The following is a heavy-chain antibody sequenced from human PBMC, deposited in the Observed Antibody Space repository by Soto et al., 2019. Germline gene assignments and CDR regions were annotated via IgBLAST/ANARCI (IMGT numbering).Heavy chain of an antibody. CDR1: GYTFTSYD. CDR2: MSPNRAKT. V-gene: IGHV1-8*01. J-gene: IGHJ4*02. CDR3: ARYCSSTNCQAIDF. Sequence: QVHLVQSGAEVKKPGASVTVSCKASGYTFTSYDINWVRQAPGQGLEWMGWMSPNRAKTGNAQKFQGRVTMTRNTSISTAYMELSSLFSEDTAVYYCARYCSSTNCQAIDFWGQGTLVTVSS. D-gene: IGHD2-2*01.